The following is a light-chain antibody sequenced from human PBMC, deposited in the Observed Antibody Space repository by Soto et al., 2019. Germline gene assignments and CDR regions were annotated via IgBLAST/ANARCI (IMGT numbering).Light chain of an antibody. CDR3: SSCAGSNNPYV. V-gene: IGLV2-8*01. CDR1: SSDVGGCKF. CDR2: EVS. J-gene: IGLJ1*01. Sequence: QSVLTQPPSASGSPGQSVTISCTGTSSDVGGCKFVPWYQQYPGKAPKLIIYEVSKRPSGVPDSFSGFKSGNTASLTVSGLQAEDEADYYCSSCAGSNNPYVFGAGTKVTVL.